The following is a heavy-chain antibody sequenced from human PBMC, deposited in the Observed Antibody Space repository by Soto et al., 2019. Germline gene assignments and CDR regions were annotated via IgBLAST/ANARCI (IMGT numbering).Heavy chain of an antibody. CDR1: GYSFTSYW. Sequence: GESLKISCKGSGYSFTSYWISWVRQMPGKGLEWMGRIDPSDSYTNYSPSFQGHVTISADKSISTAYLQWSSLKASDTAMYYCARLQAYGTDDIANKYYYYGMDVWGQGTTVTVSS. CDR2: IDPSDSYT. J-gene: IGHJ6*02. D-gene: IGHD1-1*01. CDR3: ARLQAYGTDDIANKYYYYGMDV. V-gene: IGHV5-10-1*01.